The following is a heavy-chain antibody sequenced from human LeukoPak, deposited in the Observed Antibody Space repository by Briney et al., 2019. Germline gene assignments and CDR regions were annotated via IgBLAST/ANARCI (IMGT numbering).Heavy chain of an antibody. CDR1: GYTFTSYD. CDR3: ARGTPLAIAAAGDGGWFDP. D-gene: IGHD6-13*01. Sequence: GASVKVSCKASGYTFTSYDINWVRQATGQGLEWMGWMNPNSGNTGYAQKFQGRVTMTRNTSISTAYMELSSLRSDDTAVYYCARGTPLAIAAAGDGGWFDPWGQGTLVTVSS. J-gene: IGHJ5*02. V-gene: IGHV1-8*01. CDR2: MNPNSGNT.